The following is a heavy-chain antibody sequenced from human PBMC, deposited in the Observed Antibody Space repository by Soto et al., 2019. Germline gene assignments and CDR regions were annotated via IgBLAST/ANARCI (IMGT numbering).Heavy chain of an antibody. J-gene: IGHJ4*02. CDR2: IWYDGSNK. Sequence: PGRSLRLSCAASGFNFSSNGMHWVNQAPGKGLEWVAVIWYDGSNKYYADSVKGRFTISRDNSKNTLYLQMNSLRAEDTAVYYCARDPTRRSSWYGYWGQGTLVIVSS. CDR1: GFNFSSNG. CDR3: ARDPTRRSSWYGY. D-gene: IGHD6-13*01. V-gene: IGHV3-33*01.